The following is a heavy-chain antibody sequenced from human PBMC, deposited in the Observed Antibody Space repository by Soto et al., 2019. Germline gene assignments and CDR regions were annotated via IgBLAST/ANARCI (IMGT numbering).Heavy chain of an antibody. J-gene: IGHJ4*02. CDR1: GYTFTSYY. V-gene: IGHV1-46*01. Sequence: ASVKVSCKASGYTFTSYYMHWVRQAPGQGLEWMGIINPSGGSTSYAQKFQGRVTMTRDTSTSTVYMELSSLRSEDTAVYYCARDLPYYDFWSGFLDYWGQGTLVTVSS. D-gene: IGHD3-3*01. CDR2: INPSGGST. CDR3: ARDLPYYDFWSGFLDY.